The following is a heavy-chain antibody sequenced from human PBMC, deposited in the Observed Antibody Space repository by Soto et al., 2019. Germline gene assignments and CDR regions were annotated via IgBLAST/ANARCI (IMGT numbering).Heavy chain of an antibody. CDR1: GFTFSSYA. J-gene: IGHJ4*02. D-gene: IGHD6-19*01. CDR2: ISYDGSNK. V-gene: IGHV3-30-3*01. CDR3: ARADSSGWYTDLD. Sequence: QVQLVESGGGVVQPGRSLRLSCAASGFTFSSYAMHWVRQAPGKGLEWVAVISYDGSNKYYADSVKGRFTISRDNSKNTLYLQMNSLRAEDTAVYYCARADSSGWYTDLDWGQGTLVTVSS.